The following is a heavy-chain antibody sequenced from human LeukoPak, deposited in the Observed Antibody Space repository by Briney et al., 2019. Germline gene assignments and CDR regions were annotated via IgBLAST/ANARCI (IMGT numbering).Heavy chain of an antibody. CDR3: ARDYADYVGYFFFDY. CDR2: ISGGGETT. J-gene: IGHJ4*02. Sequence: GGSLRLSCAASGFTFNNYAMNWVRQAPGKGLEWVSSISGGGETTYYADSAKGRFTISRDNSQNTLYLQMISLRAEDTAVYYCARDYADYVGYFFFDYWGQGTLVTVSS. V-gene: IGHV3-23*01. CDR1: GFTFNNYA. D-gene: IGHD4-17*01.